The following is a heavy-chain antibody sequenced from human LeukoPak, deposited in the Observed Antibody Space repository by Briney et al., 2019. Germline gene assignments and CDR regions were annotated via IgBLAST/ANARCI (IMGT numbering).Heavy chain of an antibody. CDR2: IWYDGSNK. Sequence: GGSLRLSCAASGFTFSSYGMHWVRQAPGKGLEWVAVIWYDGSNKYYADSVKGRFTISRDNSKNTLYQQMNSLRAEDTAVYYCARRYSYGSDDAFDIWGQGTMVTVSS. CDR3: ARRYSYGSDDAFDI. CDR1: GFTFSSYG. D-gene: IGHD5-18*01. V-gene: IGHV3-33*01. J-gene: IGHJ3*02.